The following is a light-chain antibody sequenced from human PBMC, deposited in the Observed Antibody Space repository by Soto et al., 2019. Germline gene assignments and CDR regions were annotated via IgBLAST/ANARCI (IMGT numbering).Light chain of an antibody. CDR2: VEGSGTY. CDR1: SGYSSYI. CDR3: ETWDSNVPVV. V-gene: IGLV4-60*02. J-gene: IGLJ2*01. Sequence: QLVLTQSSSASASLGSSVKLTCTLSSGYSSYIIAWHQQQPGKAPRYLMKVEGSGTYNKGSGVPDRFSGSSSGTDRYLTISNFQFEDEADYYCETWDSNVPVVFGGGTKLTVL.